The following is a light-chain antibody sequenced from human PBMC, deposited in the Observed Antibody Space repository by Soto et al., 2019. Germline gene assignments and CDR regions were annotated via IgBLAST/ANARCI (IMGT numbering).Light chain of an antibody. Sequence: EIVMTQSPATLSVSPGERATLSCRASQSVSSNLAWFQQKPGQAPRLLIYGASTRATGIPARITGSGSGTEFTLTISSLQSEDFAVYYCQQRHMWPITFGQGTRLEIK. CDR1: QSVSSN. CDR3: QQRHMWPIT. V-gene: IGKV3-15*01. J-gene: IGKJ5*01. CDR2: GAS.